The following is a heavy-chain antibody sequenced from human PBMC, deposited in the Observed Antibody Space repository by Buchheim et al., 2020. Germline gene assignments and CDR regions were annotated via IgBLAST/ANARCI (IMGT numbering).Heavy chain of an antibody. CDR2: ISYDGSNK. V-gene: IGHV3-30*18. J-gene: IGHJ4*02. D-gene: IGHD3-10*01. Sequence: QVQLVESGGGVVQPGRSLRLSCAASGFTFSSYGMHWVRQAPGKGLEWVAVISYDGSNKYYADSVKGRFTISRDNSKNTLYLQMNSLRAEDTAVYYCAKLGIRGVPSRTIDYWGQGTL. CDR3: AKLGIRGVPSRTIDY. CDR1: GFTFSSYG.